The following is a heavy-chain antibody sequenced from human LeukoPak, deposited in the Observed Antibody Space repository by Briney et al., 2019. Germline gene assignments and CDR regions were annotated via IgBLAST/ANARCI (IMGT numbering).Heavy chain of an antibody. CDR3: ARGGGSGFYGYSFDY. CDR1: GFTFSSYA. J-gene: IGHJ4*02. Sequence: PGGSLRLSCAASGFTFSSYAMHWVRQAPGKGLEGVAVISYDGSNKYYADSVKGRFTISRDNSKNTLYLQMNSLRAEDTAVYYCARGGGSGFYGYSFDYWGQGTLVTVSS. D-gene: IGHD3-10*01. CDR2: ISYDGSNK. V-gene: IGHV3-30-3*01.